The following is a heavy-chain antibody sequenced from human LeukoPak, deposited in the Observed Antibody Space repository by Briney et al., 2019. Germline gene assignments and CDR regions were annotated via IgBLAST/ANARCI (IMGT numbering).Heavy chain of an antibody. CDR2: ISGSGGST. J-gene: IGHJ4*02. CDR1: GFTFSSYA. V-gene: IGHV3-23*01. D-gene: IGHD3-10*01. Sequence: PGGSLRLSCAASGFTFSSYAMSWVRQAPGKGLELVSAISGSGGSTYYADSVKGRFTISRDNSKNKLYLQMNSLRAEDTAVYYCAKDLADYYGSGSYYNFDYWGQGTLVTVSS. CDR3: AKDLADYYGSGSYYNFDY.